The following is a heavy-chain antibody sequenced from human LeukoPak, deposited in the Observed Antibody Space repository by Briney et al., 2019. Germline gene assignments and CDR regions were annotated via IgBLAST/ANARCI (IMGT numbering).Heavy chain of an antibody. CDR2: ISVSGTST. D-gene: IGHD5-18*01. V-gene: IGHV3-23*01. CDR1: GFTFSSYA. Sequence: PGGSLRLSCAASGFTFSSYAMSWVRQAPGKGLEWVSGISVSGTSTSNADSVKGRFTISRDNAKNSLYLQMVSLRAEDTAVYYCARLRGYSYGYGDYWGQGTLVTVSS. J-gene: IGHJ4*02. CDR3: ARLRGYSYGYGDY.